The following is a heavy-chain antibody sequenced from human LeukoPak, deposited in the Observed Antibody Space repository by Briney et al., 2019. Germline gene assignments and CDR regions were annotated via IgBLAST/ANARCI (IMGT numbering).Heavy chain of an antibody. CDR2: ISYSGST. Sequence: SETLSFTGTVSGGSISSYYWSWIRQPPGKELEWIGYISYSGSTNYNPSVKSRVTMSVDTSKKQFSLNLNSLTAADTAVYYCARGGTAVAAPYAFDLWGQGTMVTVSS. D-gene: IGHD4-23*01. CDR3: ARGGTAVAAPYAFDL. V-gene: IGHV4-59*01. J-gene: IGHJ3*01. CDR1: GGSISSYY.